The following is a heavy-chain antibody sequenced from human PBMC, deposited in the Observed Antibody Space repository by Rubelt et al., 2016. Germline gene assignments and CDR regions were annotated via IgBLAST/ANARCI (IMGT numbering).Heavy chain of an antibody. Sequence: YYADSVKGRFTISRDNAKNSLYLQMNSLRAEDTAVYYCARAGGYDFWSGYSYNWFDPWGQGTLVTVSS. D-gene: IGHD3-3*01. CDR3: ARAGGYDFWSGYSYNWFDP. V-gene: IGHV3-21*01. J-gene: IGHJ5*02.